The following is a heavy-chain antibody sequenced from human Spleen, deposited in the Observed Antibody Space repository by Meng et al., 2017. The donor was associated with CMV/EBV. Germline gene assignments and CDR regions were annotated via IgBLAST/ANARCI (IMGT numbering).Heavy chain of an antibody. CDR2: INPNSGGT. V-gene: IGHV1-2*02. CDR1: GYTFTGYY. Sequence: ASVKVSCKASGYTFTGYYMHWVRQAPGQGLEWMGWINPNSGGTNYAQKFQGRVTMTRDTSISTAYMELSRLRSDDTAVYYCARDYGPGGYGMDVWGQGTTVTVSS. CDR3: ARDYGPGGYGMDV. J-gene: IGHJ6*02. D-gene: IGHD4-17*01.